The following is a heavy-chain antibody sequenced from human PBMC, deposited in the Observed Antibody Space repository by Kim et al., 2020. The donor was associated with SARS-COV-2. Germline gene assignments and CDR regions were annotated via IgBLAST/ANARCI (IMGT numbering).Heavy chain of an antibody. CDR1: GYTFTGYY. CDR3: ARVNYYGSGKTEKNYYYYGMDV. J-gene: IGHJ6*02. CDR2: INPNSGGT. D-gene: IGHD3-10*01. V-gene: IGHV1-2*02. Sequence: ASVKVSCKASGYTFTGYYMHWVRQAPGQGLEWMGWINPNSGGTNYARKFQGRVTMTRDTSISTAYMELSRLRSDDTAVYYCARVNYYGSGKTEKNYYYYGMDVWGQGTTVTVSS.